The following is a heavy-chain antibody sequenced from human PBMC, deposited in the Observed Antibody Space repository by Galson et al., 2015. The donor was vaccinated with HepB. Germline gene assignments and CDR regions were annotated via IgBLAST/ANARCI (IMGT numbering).Heavy chain of an antibody. CDR2: ISAYNGNT. V-gene: IGHV1-18*01. J-gene: IGHJ3*02. CDR3: ARDASSGWYTDTDAFEI. D-gene: IGHD6-19*01. CDR1: GYTFTSYG. Sequence: SVKVSCKASGYTFTSYGISWVRQAPGQGLEWMGWISAYNGNTNYAQKLQGRVTMTTDTSTSTAYMELRSLRSDDTAVYYCARDASSGWYTDTDAFEIWGQGTMVTVSS.